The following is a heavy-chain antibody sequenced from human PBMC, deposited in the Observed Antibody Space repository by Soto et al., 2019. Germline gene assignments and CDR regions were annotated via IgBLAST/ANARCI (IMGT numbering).Heavy chain of an antibody. Sequence: PGGSLRLSCAASGFSLGSSGMSWVRQAPGKGLEWVSSISGSGGSAYYADSVKGRFSISRDNSKNSLFLQMNSLSADDTAIYYCAKDGLSDSPSAIDYWGLGTLVTVSS. D-gene: IGHD6-13*01. J-gene: IGHJ4*02. V-gene: IGHV3-23*01. CDR2: ISGSGGSA. CDR3: AKDGLSDSPSAIDY. CDR1: GFSLGSSG.